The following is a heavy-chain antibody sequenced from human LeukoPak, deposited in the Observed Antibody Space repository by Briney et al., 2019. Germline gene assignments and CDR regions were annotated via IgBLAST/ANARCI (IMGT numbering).Heavy chain of an antibody. CDR2: ISSDGNTQ. CDR1: GFTFSSYG. Sequence: GGSLRLSCAASGFTFSSYGMHWVRQTPGKGMEWVAIISSDGNTQSYADPLKGRFTISRDNFRDTVFLELTTLRPEDTGLYYCVRDLTSGARFDFWGPGTLVTVSS. V-gene: IGHV3-30*03. D-gene: IGHD3-9*01. J-gene: IGHJ4*01. CDR3: VRDLTSGARFDF.